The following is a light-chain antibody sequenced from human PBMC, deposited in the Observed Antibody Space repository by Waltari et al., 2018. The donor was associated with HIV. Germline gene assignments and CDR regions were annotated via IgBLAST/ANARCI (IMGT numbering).Light chain of an antibody. V-gene: IGLV2-23*01. CDR1: SNDVGNYNL. CDR3: CSYAGSSTWV. CDR2: EAS. J-gene: IGLJ3*02. Sequence: QSALTQPASASGSPGQSITISCTGTSNDVGNYNLVSWYQQHPGTAPKLMIYEASKRPSGVSNRFSGSKSGNTASLTISGLQAEDEADYYCCSYAGSSTWVFGGGTKLTVL.